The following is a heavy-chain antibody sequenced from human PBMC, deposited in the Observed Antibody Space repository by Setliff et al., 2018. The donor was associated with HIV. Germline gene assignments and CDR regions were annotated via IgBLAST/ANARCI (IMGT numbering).Heavy chain of an antibody. CDR3: AKVGLYDSFGYANGLPDAFDT. CDR1: GFSFSSYG. CDR2: ISSSSSYI. J-gene: IGHJ3*02. D-gene: IGHD3-22*01. V-gene: IGHV3-23*01. Sequence: GFLRLSCATSGFSFSSYGMSWVRQAPGKGLEWVSSISSSSSYIYYADSVKGRFTISRDNSKNTLYLQMNSLRAEDTATYYCAKVGLYDSFGYANGLPDAFDTWGQGTMVTVSS.